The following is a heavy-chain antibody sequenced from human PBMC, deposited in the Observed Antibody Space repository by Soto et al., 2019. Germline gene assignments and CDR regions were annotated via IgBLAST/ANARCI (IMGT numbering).Heavy chain of an antibody. J-gene: IGHJ3*02. D-gene: IGHD7-27*01. Sequence: GGSLRLSCEASGFKFGTYGMHWVRQAPGKGLEWVAIIWYDGSNDYYAASVKGRFTISRDNSKNTLFLHMSSLTVDDTAMYYCARNRGPSLTDGLDMWGQGTVVTVSS. V-gene: IGHV3-33*01. CDR2: IWYDGSND. CDR1: GFKFGTYG. CDR3: ARNRGPSLTDGLDM.